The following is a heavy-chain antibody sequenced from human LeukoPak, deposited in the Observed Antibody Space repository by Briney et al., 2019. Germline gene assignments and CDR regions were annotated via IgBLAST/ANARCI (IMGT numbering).Heavy chain of an antibody. CDR3: ARAPCDGDCWEYFQH. CDR1: GGTFSSYA. V-gene: IGHV1-69*04. Sequence: ASVKVSCKASGGTFSSYAISWVRQAPGQGLEWMGRIIPILGIANYAQKFQGRVTITADKSTSTAYMELSSLRSEDTAVYYCARAPCDGDCWEYFQHWGQGTLVTVSS. J-gene: IGHJ1*01. D-gene: IGHD2-21*02. CDR2: IIPILGIA.